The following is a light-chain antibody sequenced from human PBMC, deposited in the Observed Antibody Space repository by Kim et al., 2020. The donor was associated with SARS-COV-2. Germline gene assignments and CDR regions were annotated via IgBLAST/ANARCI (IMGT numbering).Light chain of an antibody. Sequence: VSPGQTASITCCGDKLGDKYACWYQQKPGQSPVLVIYQDSKRPSGIPERFSGSNSENTATLTIGGTQAMDEADYYCQAWDSSTVVFGGGTQLTVL. J-gene: IGLJ2*01. V-gene: IGLV3-1*01. CDR2: QDS. CDR1: KLGDKY. CDR3: QAWDSSTVV.